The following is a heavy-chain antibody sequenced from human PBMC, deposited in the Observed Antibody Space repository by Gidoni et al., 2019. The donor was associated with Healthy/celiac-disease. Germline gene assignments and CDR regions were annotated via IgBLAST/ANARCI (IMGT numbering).Heavy chain of an antibody. CDR2: INQSGRT. V-gene: IGHV4-34*01. J-gene: IGHJ4*02. D-gene: IGHD1-26*01. Sequence: QVQLQQWGAGLLKPSETLSLTCAVYGWSFRGYYWSWIRQPPGRGLEWIGEINQSGRTNYNPSLKSRVTISVDTSKNQFSLKLSSVTAADTAVYYCARGGGSYLRGSYYFDYWGQGTLVTVSS. CDR1: GWSFRGYY. CDR3: ARGGGSYLRGSYYFDY.